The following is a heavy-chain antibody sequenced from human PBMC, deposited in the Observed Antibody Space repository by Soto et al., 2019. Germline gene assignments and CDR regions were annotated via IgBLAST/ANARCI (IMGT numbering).Heavy chain of an antibody. CDR1: GGSISSGGYY. J-gene: IGHJ4*02. V-gene: IGHV4-31*03. Sequence: SETLSLTCTVSGGSISSGGYYWGWIRQHPGKGLEWIGYIYYSGSTYCNPSLKSRVTISVDTSKNQFSLKLSSVTAADTAVYYCARGSTGPSDYWGQGTLVTVSS. CDR2: IYYSGST. CDR3: ARGSTGPSDY.